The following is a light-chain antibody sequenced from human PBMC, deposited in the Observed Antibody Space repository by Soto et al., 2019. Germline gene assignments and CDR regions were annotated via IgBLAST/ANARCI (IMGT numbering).Light chain of an antibody. CDR2: GAS. Sequence: EIVMTQSPGTLSLSPGERATLSCRASQSVSSSYLAWYQQKPGQAPRLLIYGASSRATGIPDRFSGSGSGTDFTLTISRLEPEDFAVYYCQRYGSSPRTLGQGTQVDIK. J-gene: IGKJ1*01. CDR1: QSVSSSY. CDR3: QRYGSSPRT. V-gene: IGKV3-20*01.